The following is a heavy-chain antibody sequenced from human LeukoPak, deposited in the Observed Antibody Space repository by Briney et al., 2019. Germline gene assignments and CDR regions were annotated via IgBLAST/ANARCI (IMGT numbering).Heavy chain of an antibody. J-gene: IGHJ4*02. CDR2: INQDGSEK. D-gene: IGHD3-16*01. CDR1: GFTFSSHW. CDR3: ARDATPDGIIFDY. V-gene: IGHV3-7*05. Sequence: GGSLRLSCAASGFTFSSHWMNWVRQAPGKGLEWVANINQDGSEKYYVDSVKGRFTISRDNAKNSLYLQMNSRRAEDTAVYYCARDATPDGIIFDYWGQGTLVTVSS.